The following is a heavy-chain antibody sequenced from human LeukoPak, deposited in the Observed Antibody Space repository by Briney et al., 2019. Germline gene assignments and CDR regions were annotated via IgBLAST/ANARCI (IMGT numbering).Heavy chain of an antibody. CDR2: INWNGGST. Sequence: PGGSLRLSCAASGFIFDDYGMSWVRQAPGKGLEWVSGINWNGGSTGYADSVKGRFTISRDNAKNSLYLQMNSLRAEDTALYYCARRMYYYDSRGYTYYFDNWGQGTLVTGSS. CDR3: ARRMYYYDSRGYTYYFDN. V-gene: IGHV3-20*04. J-gene: IGHJ4*02. CDR1: GFIFDDYG. D-gene: IGHD3-22*01.